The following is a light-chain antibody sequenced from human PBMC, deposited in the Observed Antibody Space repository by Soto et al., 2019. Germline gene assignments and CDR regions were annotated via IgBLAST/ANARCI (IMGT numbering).Light chain of an antibody. J-gene: IGLJ1*01. CDR3: GADHGSGSNFVYV. V-gene: IGLV9-49*01. CDR1: SGYSNYR. CDR2: VGTGGIVG. Sequence: QAVVTQPPSASASLGDSVTLTCTLSSGYSNYRVDWYQQRPGKGPRFVMRVGTGGIVGSKGDGIPDRFSVLGSGLNRYLTIKNIQEEDESDYHCGADHGSGSNFVYVFGNGTQLTVL.